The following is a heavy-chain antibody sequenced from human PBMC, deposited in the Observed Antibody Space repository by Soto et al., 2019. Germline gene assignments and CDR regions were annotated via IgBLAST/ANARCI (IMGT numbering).Heavy chain of an antibody. D-gene: IGHD2-8*01. J-gene: IGHJ3*02. Sequence: EVQLLESGGGLVQPGGSLEISCGASGFRFSNYAMSWVRQAPGKGPEWVSSVGGSNSDTDYADSVKGRFTISRDNSKNTLDLQTNRLLGEDTAIDFCAQDFIPMSGVYDAFHIWGQGTTVTVSS. CDR1: GFRFSNYA. V-gene: IGHV3-23*01. CDR2: VGGSNSDT. CDR3: AQDFIPMSGVYDAFHI.